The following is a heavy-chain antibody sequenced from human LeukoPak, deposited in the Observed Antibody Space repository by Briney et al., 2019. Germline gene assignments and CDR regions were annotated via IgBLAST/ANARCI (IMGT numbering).Heavy chain of an antibody. J-gene: IGHJ4*02. Sequence: GASVKVSCKASGYTFTSYGISWVRQAPGQGLEWMGWISAYNGNTNYAQKLQGRVTMTTDTSTGTAYMELRSLRSDDTAVYYCARAPQYYYDSSGPNLGYWGQGTLVTVSS. CDR3: ARAPQYYYDSSGPNLGY. CDR2: ISAYNGNT. D-gene: IGHD3-22*01. V-gene: IGHV1-18*01. CDR1: GYTFTSYG.